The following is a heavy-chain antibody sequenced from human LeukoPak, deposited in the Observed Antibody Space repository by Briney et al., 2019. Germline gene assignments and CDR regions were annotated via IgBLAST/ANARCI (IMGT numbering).Heavy chain of an antibody. CDR1: GFTFSSYA. Sequence: GRSQRLSCAASGFTFSSYAMHWLPQAPGKGLVCVTNIKQDGCEKYCVVSEKGRLTIQRENAKNSLYVHKKSQSPEHGAVYFCARDPGSAFGVVIVKVYYYYMDVWGRGTTVTVSS. J-gene: IGHJ6*03. D-gene: IGHD3-16*02. CDR2: IKQDGCEK. CDR3: ARDPGSAFGVVIVKVYYYYMDV. V-gene: IGHV3-7*01.